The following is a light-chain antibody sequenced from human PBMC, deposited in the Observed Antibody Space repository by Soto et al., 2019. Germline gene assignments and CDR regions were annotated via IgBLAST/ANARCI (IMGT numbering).Light chain of an antibody. CDR2: DSS. Sequence: EIVLTQSPATLSLSPGERATLSCRASQSVGYPFAWYQQKPGQAPRLLIYDSSNRATGIPARFRCSGCGTDIALAISSLGPEDFAVYSCQHRRNWPYCTFGGGTKVDIK. V-gene: IGKV3-11*01. CDR3: QHRRNWPYCT. CDR1: QSVGYP. J-gene: IGKJ4*02.